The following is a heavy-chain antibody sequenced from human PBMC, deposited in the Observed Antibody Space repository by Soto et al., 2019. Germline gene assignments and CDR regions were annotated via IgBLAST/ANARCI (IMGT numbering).Heavy chain of an antibody. CDR1: GFSLSTSGVG. Sequence: QITLKESGPPLVKPTQTLTLTCTFSGFSLSTSGVGVGWIRQPPGKALEWLALIYWDDDKRYSPSLKSRLTSTKDTSKTQVVLTMTHMDPVDTARYYCAHPERGHYYGSGSYPDYWGQGTLVTVSS. V-gene: IGHV2-5*02. J-gene: IGHJ4*02. D-gene: IGHD3-10*01. CDR2: IYWDDDK. CDR3: AHPERGHYYGSGSYPDY.